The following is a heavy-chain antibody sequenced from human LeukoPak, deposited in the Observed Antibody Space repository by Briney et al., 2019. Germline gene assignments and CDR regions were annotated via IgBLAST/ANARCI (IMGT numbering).Heavy chain of an antibody. V-gene: IGHV3-23*01. CDR1: GFTFSNYC. Sequence: GGSLRLSCEASGFTFSNYCITWVRHAHGKGMEWVSGFSGGSDHTHYADSVKGRFTISRDDSKNTVYLQMNSLRAEDTAVYYCTRWSGYGHYWGQGTLVTVS. D-gene: IGHD5-18*01. CDR3: TRWSGYGHY. J-gene: IGHJ4*02. CDR2: FSGGSDHT.